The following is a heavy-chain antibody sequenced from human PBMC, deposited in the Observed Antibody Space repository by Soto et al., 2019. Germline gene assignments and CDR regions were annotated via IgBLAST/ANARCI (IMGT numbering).Heavy chain of an antibody. D-gene: IGHD1-26*01. CDR3: AKWDYYGMDV. V-gene: IGHV4-39*01. CDR2: IYYSGST. J-gene: IGHJ6*02. Sequence: PSETLSLTCTVSGGSISSSSYYWVWIRQPPGKGLEWIGSIYYSGSTYYNPSLKSRVTISVDTSKNQFSLKLSSVTAADTAVYYCAKWDYYGMDVWGQGTTVTVS. CDR1: GGSISSSSYY.